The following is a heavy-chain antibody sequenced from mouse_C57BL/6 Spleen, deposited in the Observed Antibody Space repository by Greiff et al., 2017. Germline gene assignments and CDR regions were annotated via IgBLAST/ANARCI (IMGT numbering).Heavy chain of an antibody. Sequence: QVQLQQSGAELARPGASVKLSCKASGYTFTSYGISWVKQRTGQGLEWIGEIYPRSGNTYYNEKFKGKATLTADKSSRTAYMELRSLTSEDSAVYFCARGVYYDYDEAMDYWGQGTSVTVSS. CDR3: ARGVYYDYDEAMDY. J-gene: IGHJ4*01. CDR2: IYPRSGNT. V-gene: IGHV1-81*01. D-gene: IGHD2-4*01. CDR1: GYTFTSYG.